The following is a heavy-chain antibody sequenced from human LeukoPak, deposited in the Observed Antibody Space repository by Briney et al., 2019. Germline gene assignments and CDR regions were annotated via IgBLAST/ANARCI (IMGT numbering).Heavy chain of an antibody. CDR1: GGSISSSSYY. V-gene: IGHV4-61*05. CDR2: IYYSGST. Sequence: SETLSLTCTVSGGSISSSSYYWGWIRQPPGKGLEWIGYIYYSGSTNYNPSLKSRVTISVDTSKNQFSLKLSSVTAADTAVYYCARGRSSMVRGYYYYYMDVWGKGTTVTISS. CDR3: ARGRSSMVRGYYYYYMDV. J-gene: IGHJ6*03. D-gene: IGHD3-10*01.